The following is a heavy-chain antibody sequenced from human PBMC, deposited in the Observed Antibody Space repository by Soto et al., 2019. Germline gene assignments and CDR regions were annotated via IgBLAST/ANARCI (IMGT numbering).Heavy chain of an antibody. D-gene: IGHD6-6*01. CDR3: AKNGQYSSSSALFDP. CDR1: GFTFSSYG. Sequence: QVQLVESGGGVVQPGRSLRLSCAASGFTFSSYGMHWVRQAPGKGLEWVAVISYDGSNKYYADSVKGRFTISRDNSKNPLYLQMNSLRAEDTAVYYCAKNGQYSSSSALFDPWGQGTLVTVSS. CDR2: ISYDGSNK. V-gene: IGHV3-30*18. J-gene: IGHJ5*02.